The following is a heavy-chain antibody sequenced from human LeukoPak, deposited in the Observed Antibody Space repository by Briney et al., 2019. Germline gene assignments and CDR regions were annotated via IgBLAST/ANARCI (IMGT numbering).Heavy chain of an antibody. D-gene: IGHD3-22*01. CDR3: AKRGYYYDSSAYYYFDY. CDR2: ISSSASTI. CDR1: GFTFSSYE. Sequence: GGSLRLSCAASGFTFSSYEMNWVRQAPGKGLEWVSYISSSASTIYSADSVKGRFTISRDNSMDTLYLQMNSLRAEDTVVYYCAKRGYYYDSSAYYYFDYWGQGTLVTVSS. J-gene: IGHJ4*02. V-gene: IGHV3-48*03.